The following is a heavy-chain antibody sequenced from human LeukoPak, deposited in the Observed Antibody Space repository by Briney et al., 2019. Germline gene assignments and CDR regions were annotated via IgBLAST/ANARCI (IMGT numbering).Heavy chain of an antibody. D-gene: IGHD6-19*01. V-gene: IGHV1-69*04. CDR2: IIPILGIA. CDR3: ARVAVAGLYYYYYGMDV. J-gene: IGHJ6*02. Sequence: SVKVSCKASGGTFSSFAISWVRQAPGQGLEWMGRIIPILGIANYAQKFQGRVTMTRDTSTSTVYMELSSLRSEDTAVYYCARVAVAGLYYYYYGMDVWGQGTTVTVSS. CDR1: GGTFSSFA.